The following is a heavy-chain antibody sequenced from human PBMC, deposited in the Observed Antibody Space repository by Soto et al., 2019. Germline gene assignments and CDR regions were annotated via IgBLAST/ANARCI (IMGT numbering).Heavy chain of an antibody. CDR2: IYPRDSDI. D-gene: IGHD6-13*01. CDR1: GYSFSRYR. Sequence: PGEYLKISCETDGYSFSRYRIAWLLQMPGKGLAWMGIIYPRDSDIRYNPSFQGQVTISADKSISNAYLQWSSLKASDTARYYCARTKAGMNPLDYWGQGTLVTVCS. V-gene: IGHV5-51*01. J-gene: IGHJ4*02. CDR3: ARTKAGMNPLDY.